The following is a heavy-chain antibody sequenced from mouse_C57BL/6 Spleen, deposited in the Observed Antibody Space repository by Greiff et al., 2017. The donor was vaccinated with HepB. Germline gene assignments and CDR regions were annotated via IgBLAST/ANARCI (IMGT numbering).Heavy chain of an antibody. J-gene: IGHJ1*03. CDR2: INPNNGGT. CDR3: AAGSHYWYFDV. Sequence: VQLQQSGPELVKPGASVKMSCKASGYTFTDYNMHWVKQSHGKSLEWIGYINPNNGGTSYNQKFKGKATLTVNKSSSTAYMELRSLTSEDSAVYYCAAGSHYWYFDVWGTGTTVTVSS. D-gene: IGHD3-3*01. V-gene: IGHV1-22*01. CDR1: GYTFTDYN.